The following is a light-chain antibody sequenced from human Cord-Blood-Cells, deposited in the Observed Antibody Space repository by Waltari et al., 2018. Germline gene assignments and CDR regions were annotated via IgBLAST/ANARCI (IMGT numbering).Light chain of an antibody. CDR1: QSVLYSSNNKNY. J-gene: IGKJ2*03. CDR3: QQYYSTPHS. Sequence: DILMTQSPDSLAVSLCERATINCKSSQSVLYSSNNKNYLAWYQQKPGQPPKLLIYWASTQESGVPDRFSGSVSGIDFTLTISSLQAEDVAVYYCQQYYSTPHSFGQGTKLEIK. V-gene: IGKV4-1*01. CDR2: WAS.